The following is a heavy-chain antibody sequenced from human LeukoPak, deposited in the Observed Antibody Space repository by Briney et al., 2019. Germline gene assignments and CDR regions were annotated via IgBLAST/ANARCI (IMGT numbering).Heavy chain of an antibody. J-gene: IGHJ4*02. D-gene: IGHD4-23*01. V-gene: IGHV4-59*01. CDR3: ARGSDYGGNGPFDY. CDR1: GGSISSYY. CDR2: IYYSGST. Sequence: MPSETLSLTCTVSGGSISSYYWSWIRQPPGKGLEWIGYIYYSGSTNYNPSLKSRVTISVDTSKNQFSLKLSSVTAADTAVYYCARGSDYGGNGPFDYWGQGTLVTVSS.